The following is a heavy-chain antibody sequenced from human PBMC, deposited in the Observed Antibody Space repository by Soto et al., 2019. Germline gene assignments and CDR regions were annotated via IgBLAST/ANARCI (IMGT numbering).Heavy chain of an antibody. D-gene: IGHD4-17*01. Sequence: QVQLVQSGAEVKKPGSSVKVSCKASGGTFSSYAISWVRQAPGQGLEWMGGIIPIFGTANYAQKFQGRVTITAEESTSTAYMELSSLRYEDTAVYYCAREHQIQRDYGPEDYSGMDVWGQGTTVTVSS. V-gene: IGHV1-69*12. CDR3: AREHQIQRDYGPEDYSGMDV. J-gene: IGHJ6*02. CDR1: GGTFSSYA. CDR2: IIPIFGTA.